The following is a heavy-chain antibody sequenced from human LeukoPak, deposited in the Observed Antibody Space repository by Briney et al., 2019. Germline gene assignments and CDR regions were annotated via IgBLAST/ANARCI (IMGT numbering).Heavy chain of an antibody. J-gene: IGHJ4*02. Sequence: SETLSLTCTVSGGSISNNNYYWAWIRQPPGKGLECIGSIYYCGSPYYNPSLKSRVTISVDTSKNQFSLRLSSVTAADTAVYYCATWRTAKTGFDYWGQGTLVTVSS. V-gene: IGHV4-39*01. CDR2: IYYCGSP. CDR1: GGSISNNNYY. D-gene: IGHD1-1*01. CDR3: ATWRTAKTGFDY.